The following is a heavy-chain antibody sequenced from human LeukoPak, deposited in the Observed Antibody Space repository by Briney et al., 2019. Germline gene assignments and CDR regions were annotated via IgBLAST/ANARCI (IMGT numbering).Heavy chain of an antibody. CDR3: ARCDTGSYYYYMDV. CDR2: IYTSGST. D-gene: IGHD1-14*01. Sequence: SETLSLTCTVSGGSISSYYWSWIRQPARKGLEWIGRIYTSGSTNYNPSLKSRVTMSVDTSKNQFSLKLSSVTAADTAVYYCARCDTGSYYYYMDVWGKGTTVTISS. V-gene: IGHV4-4*07. CDR1: GGSISSYY. J-gene: IGHJ6*03.